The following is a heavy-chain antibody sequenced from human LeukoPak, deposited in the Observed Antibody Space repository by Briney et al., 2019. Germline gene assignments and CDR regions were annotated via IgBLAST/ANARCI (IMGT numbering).Heavy chain of an antibody. Sequence: GGSLRLSCAASGFTFSSYSMNWVRQAPGKGLEWVSYITSSSSTIYYADSVKGRFTISRDNAKNSLYLQMNSLRAEDTAVYYCASEPPEDYYDSSGYYDRWGQGTLVTVSS. CDR2: ITSSSSTI. J-gene: IGHJ5*02. D-gene: IGHD3-22*01. CDR1: GFTFSSYS. V-gene: IGHV3-48*01. CDR3: ASEPPEDYYDSSGYYDR.